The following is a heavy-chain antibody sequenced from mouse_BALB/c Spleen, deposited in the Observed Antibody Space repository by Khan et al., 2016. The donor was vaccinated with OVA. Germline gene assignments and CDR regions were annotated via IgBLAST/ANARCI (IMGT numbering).Heavy chain of an antibody. CDR2: IAPGSGST. Sequence: DLVKPGASVKLSCKASGYTFTSYWINWIKQRPGQGLEWIGRIAPGSGSTYYNEMFKGKATLTVDTSSSTAYIQISSLSSQDSGVYCCGREEYFGRTCYGMDHWGQGTSVTGS. CDR3: GREEYFGRTCYGMDH. V-gene: IGHV1S41*01. D-gene: IGHD1-1*01. CDR1: GYTFTSYW. J-gene: IGHJ4*01.